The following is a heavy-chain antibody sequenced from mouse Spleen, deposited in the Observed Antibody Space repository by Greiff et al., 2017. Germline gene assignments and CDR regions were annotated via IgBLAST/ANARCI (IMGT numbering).Heavy chain of an antibody. Sequence: EVQVVESGPELVKPGASVKMSCKASGYTFTDYNMHWVKQSHGKSLEWIGYINPNNGGTSYNQKFKGKATLTVNKSSSTAYMELRSLTSEDSAVYYCAIYYDYDGLWFDYWGQGTTLTVSS. CDR3: AIYYDYDGLWFDY. CDR2: INPNNGGT. D-gene: IGHD2-4*01. V-gene: IGHV1-22*01. CDR1: GYTFTDYN. J-gene: IGHJ2*01.